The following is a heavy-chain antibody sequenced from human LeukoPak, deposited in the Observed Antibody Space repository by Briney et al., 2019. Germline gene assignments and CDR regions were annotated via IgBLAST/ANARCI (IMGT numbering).Heavy chain of an antibody. CDR2: IYPGDSDT. J-gene: IGHJ5*02. V-gene: IGHV5-51*01. CDR1: GYSFTSYW. Sequence: GESLKISCKGSGYSFTSYWIGWVRQMPGKGLEWMGIIYPGDSDTRYSPSFQGQVTISADKSISSAYLQWSSLKASDTAMYYSARRGPDFWSGYYDWFDPWGQGTLVTVSS. D-gene: IGHD3-3*01. CDR3: ARRGPDFWSGYYDWFDP.